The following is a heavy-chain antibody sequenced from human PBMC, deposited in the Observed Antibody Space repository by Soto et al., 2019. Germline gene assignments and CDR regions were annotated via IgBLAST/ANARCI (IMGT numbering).Heavy chain of an antibody. CDR1: GFTFSSYG. V-gene: IGHV3-33*01. CDR2: IWYDGSNK. Sequence: PGGSLRLSCAASGFTFSSYGMHWVRQAPGKGLEWVAVIWYDGSNKYYADSVKGRFTISRDNSKNTLYLQMNSLRAEDTAVYYCARESGYCTNGVCYTVLSYWGQGTLVTVSS. J-gene: IGHJ4*02. CDR3: ARESGYCTNGVCYTVLSY. D-gene: IGHD2-8*01.